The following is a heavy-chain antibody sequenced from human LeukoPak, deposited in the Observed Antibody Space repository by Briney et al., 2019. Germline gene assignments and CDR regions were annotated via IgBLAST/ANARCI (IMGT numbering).Heavy chain of an antibody. CDR3: ARDGDSNYVDY. CDR1: GFTFDDYA. V-gene: IGHV3-9*01. D-gene: IGHD4-11*01. CDR2: ISWNSGSI. Sequence: GGSLRLSCAASGFTFDDYAMHWVRQAPGKGLEWVSGISWNSGSIGYADSVKGRFTISRDNAKNSLYLQMNSLRAEDTAVYYCARDGDSNYVDYWGQGTLVTVSS. J-gene: IGHJ4*02.